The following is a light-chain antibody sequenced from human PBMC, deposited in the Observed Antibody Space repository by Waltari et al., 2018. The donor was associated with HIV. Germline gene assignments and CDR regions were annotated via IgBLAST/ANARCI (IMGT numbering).Light chain of an antibody. Sequence: DIVMTQTTLSLSVPLGRPASISCMSTQSLLHSDGNTYLYWYLQKACQPPQLLIYEVSNRFSGVPDRFSGSGSGTYFTLKISRVEAEDVGVYYCMQSTQLPITFGQGTRLEIK. J-gene: IGKJ5*01. CDR2: EVS. CDR1: QSLLHSDGNTY. CDR3: MQSTQLPIT. V-gene: IGKV2D-29*01.